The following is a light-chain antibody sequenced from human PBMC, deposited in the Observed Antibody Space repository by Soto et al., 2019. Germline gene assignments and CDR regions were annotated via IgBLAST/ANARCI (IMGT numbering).Light chain of an antibody. J-gene: IGKJ2*01. CDR2: KAS. CDR3: QQYNSYSVT. V-gene: IGKV1-5*03. Sequence: DIQMTQSPSTLSASVGDRVTITCRASQSISSWLAWYQQKPGKAPKLLIYKASSLESGVPSRFSGSGSGTEFTLTISSLQPDDLAPYYCQQYNSYSVTFGQGTKLEIK. CDR1: QSISSW.